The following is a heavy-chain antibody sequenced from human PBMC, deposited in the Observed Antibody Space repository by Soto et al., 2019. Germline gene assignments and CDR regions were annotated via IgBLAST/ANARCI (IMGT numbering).Heavy chain of an antibody. D-gene: IGHD3-16*01. V-gene: IGHV3-33*08. J-gene: IGHJ3*02. Sequence: GGSLRLSCAASGFTFSSYGMHWVRQAPGKGLEWVAVIWYDGSNKYYADSVKGRFTISRDNSKNTLYLQMNSLRAEDTAVYYCAREYLTEDYKSAFDIWGQGTMVTVSS. CDR2: IWYDGSNK. CDR3: AREYLTEDYKSAFDI. CDR1: GFTFSSYG.